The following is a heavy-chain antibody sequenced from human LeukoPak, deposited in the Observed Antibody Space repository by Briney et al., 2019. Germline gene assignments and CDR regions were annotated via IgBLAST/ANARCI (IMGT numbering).Heavy chain of an antibody. CDR3: ARDLFGSGSDAFDI. CDR1: GGSISSGGYS. D-gene: IGHD3-10*01. V-gene: IGHV4-30-2*01. Sequence: SETLSLTCAVSGGSISSGGYSWSWIRQPPGKGPEWIGYIYHSGSTYYNPSLKSRVTISVDRSKNQFSLKLSSVTAADTAVYYCARDLFGSGSDAFDIWGQGTMVTVSS. J-gene: IGHJ3*02. CDR2: IYHSGST.